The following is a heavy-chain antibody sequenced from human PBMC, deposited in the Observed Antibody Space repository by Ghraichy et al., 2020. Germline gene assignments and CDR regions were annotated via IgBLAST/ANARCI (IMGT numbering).Heavy chain of an antibody. CDR3: ARATTGTSGAFDI. V-gene: IGHV3-11*05. J-gene: IGHJ3*02. Sequence: GESLNISCAASGFDFTDYYMNWIRQAPGKGLEWISYISSSYSYINYADSVKGRFTISRDNAKNSVFLQMDSLRAEDTAIYYCARATTGTSGAFDIWGQGTTVTVSS. CDR2: ISSSYSYI. D-gene: IGHD1-1*01. CDR1: GFDFTDYY.